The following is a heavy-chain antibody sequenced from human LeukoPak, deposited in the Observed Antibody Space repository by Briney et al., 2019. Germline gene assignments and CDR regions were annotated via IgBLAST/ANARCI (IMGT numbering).Heavy chain of an antibody. CDR2: INHSGST. V-gene: IGHV4-34*01. CDR1: GGSFSGYC. Sequence: SETLSLTCAVYGGSFSGYCWSWIRQPPGKGLEWIGEINHSGSTNYNPSLKSRVTISVDTSKNQFSLKLNSVTAADTAVYYCAARGSSGWYSRRTIDYWGQGTLVTVSS. J-gene: IGHJ4*02. CDR3: AARGSSGWYSRRTIDY. D-gene: IGHD6-19*01.